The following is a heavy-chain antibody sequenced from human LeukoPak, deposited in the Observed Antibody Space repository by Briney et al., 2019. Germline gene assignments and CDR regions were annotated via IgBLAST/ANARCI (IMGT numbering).Heavy chain of an antibody. CDR1: GFTFSNYE. CDR3: AKLAKYFYGSETSYFFEH. J-gene: IGHJ4*02. D-gene: IGHD3-10*01. Sequence: GGSLTLSCAASGFTFSNYEMHGVRQPPGKGLAWVSYISSNYSSIYYADSVKGRFIISRDNAKNSMYLQMNSLRVDDTAVYYCAKLAKYFYGSETSYFFEHWGQGTPVTASS. CDR2: ISSNYSSI. V-gene: IGHV3-48*03.